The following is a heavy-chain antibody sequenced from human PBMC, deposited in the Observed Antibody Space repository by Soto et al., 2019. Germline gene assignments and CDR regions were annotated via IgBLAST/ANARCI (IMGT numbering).Heavy chain of an antibody. CDR2: IRGSGDRR. V-gene: IGHV3-23*01. D-gene: IGHD3-10*01. CDR3: AKFYYGSASYRGGFDY. CDR1: GFTFSSYA. J-gene: IGHJ4*02. Sequence: EVQLLESGGGLVQPGGSLRLSCAASGFTFSSYAMSWVRQAPGKGLEWVSGIRGSGDRRNNADSVKGRFTISRDDSKNTLYLQMNSLSAEDTAIYYCAKFYYGSASYRGGFDYWGQGTLVTVSS.